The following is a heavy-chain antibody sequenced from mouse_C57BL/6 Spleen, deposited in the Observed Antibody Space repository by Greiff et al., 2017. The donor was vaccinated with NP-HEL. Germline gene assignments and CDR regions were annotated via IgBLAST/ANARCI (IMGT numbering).Heavy chain of an antibody. V-gene: IGHV5-9-1*02. CDR1: GFTFSSYA. Sequence: EVQLQESGEGLVKPGGSLKLSCAASGFTFSSYAMSWVRQTPEKRLEWVAYISSGGDYIYYADTVKGRFTISRDNARNTLYLQMSSLKSEDTAMYYCTRDRYYYGSSGYFDYWGQGTTLTVSS. CDR3: TRDRYYYGSSGYFDY. CDR2: ISSGGDYI. D-gene: IGHD1-1*01. J-gene: IGHJ2*01.